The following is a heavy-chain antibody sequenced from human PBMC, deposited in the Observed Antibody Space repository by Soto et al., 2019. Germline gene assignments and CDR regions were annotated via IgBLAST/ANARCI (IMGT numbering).Heavy chain of an antibody. J-gene: IGHJ5*02. Sequence: SETLSLSCTVSGCSISSSSYYWGWIRQPPGMGLEWIGRIYYSGRTYYNPSLKSRVTITVDTDNTQCSLKLNTVAATDAAVYDCSSLPYDLGVGYSFYWFDPWGQGTLVTVSS. V-gene: IGHV4-39*01. CDR1: GCSISSSSYY. CDR2: IYYSGRT. D-gene: IGHD3-3*01. CDR3: SSLPYDLGVGYSFYWFDP.